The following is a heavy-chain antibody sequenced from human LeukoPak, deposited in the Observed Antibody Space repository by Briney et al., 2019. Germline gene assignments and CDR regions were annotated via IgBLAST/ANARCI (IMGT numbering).Heavy chain of an antibody. J-gene: IGHJ5*01. V-gene: IGHV3-74*01. CDR2: ISGDGTTA. CDR3: ARAGQGFDS. Sequence: GGSLRLSCAASGFTFNTYWMHWVRQGPGKGLEWVSRISGDGTTAIYADSVKGRFTTSRDSAKSTLYLQMTSLTAEDTAVYYCARAGQGFDSWGQVTLVTVSS. CDR1: GFTFNTYW.